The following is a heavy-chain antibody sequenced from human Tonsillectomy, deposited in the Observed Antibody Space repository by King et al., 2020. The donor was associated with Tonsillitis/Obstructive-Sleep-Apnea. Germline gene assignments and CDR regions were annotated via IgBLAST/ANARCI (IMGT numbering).Heavy chain of an antibody. Sequence: VQLVESGGGLVQPGGSLRPSCAASGFTFSSYAMSWVRQAPGKGLEWVSAISGSGGNTYYADSVKGRFTISRDNSKNTLYLQMNSLRAEDTAVYYCAKEARGFTPTWSTGDYWGQGTLVTVSS. J-gene: IGHJ4*02. V-gene: IGHV3-23*04. CDR1: GFTFSSYA. CDR3: AKEARGFTPTWSTGDY. D-gene: IGHD5/OR15-5a*01. CDR2: ISGSGGNT.